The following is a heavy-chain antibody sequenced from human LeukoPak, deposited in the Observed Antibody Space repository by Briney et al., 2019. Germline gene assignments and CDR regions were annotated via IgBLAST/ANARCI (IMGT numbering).Heavy chain of an antibody. CDR3: AMGVTRKVVVAAPDAFDI. Sequence: SVKVSCKASGGTFSSYAISWVRQAPGQGLEWMGGIIPIFGTANHTQKFQGRVTITADESTSTAYMELSSLRSEDTAVYYCAMGVTRKVVVAAPDAFDIWGQGTMVTVSS. CDR1: GGTFSSYA. V-gene: IGHV1-69*13. J-gene: IGHJ3*02. D-gene: IGHD2-15*01. CDR2: IIPIFGTA.